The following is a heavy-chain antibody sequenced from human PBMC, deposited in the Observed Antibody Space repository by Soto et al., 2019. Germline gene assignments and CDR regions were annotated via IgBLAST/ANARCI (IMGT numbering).Heavy chain of an antibody. V-gene: IGHV5-51*01. CDR1: GYNFNIYW. CDR2: IFPDDSDT. Sequence: GESLKISCKASGYNFNIYWIGWVRQMPGKGLEWMGIIFPDDSDTIYNPSFQGQVAISADKSITTTYLQWSSLRASDTGMYYCARVDGPFDFWGQGTPVTVSS. CDR3: ARVDGPFDF. D-gene: IGHD5-12*01. J-gene: IGHJ4*02.